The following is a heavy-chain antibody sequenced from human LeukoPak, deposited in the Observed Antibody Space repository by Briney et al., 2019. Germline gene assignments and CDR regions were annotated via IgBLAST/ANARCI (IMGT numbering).Heavy chain of an antibody. CDR1: DDSISGYY. V-gene: IGHV4-4*09. J-gene: IGHJ3*01. Sequence: SETLSLTCTVSDDSISGYYYIWIRQPPGKGLEWIAYIYPSGSTKYNPSLKSPVTVSVDTSKNQLSLRLSSVTAADTAVYYCARRAAATRAFDVWGQGTTVTVSS. CDR3: ARRAAATRAFDV. D-gene: IGHD6-25*01. CDR2: IYPSGST.